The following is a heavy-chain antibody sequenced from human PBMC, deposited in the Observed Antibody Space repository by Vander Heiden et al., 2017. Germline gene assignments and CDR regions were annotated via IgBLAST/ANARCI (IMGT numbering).Heavy chain of an antibody. J-gene: IGHJ4*02. V-gene: IGHV3-9*01. CDR1: GFTFDDYA. D-gene: IGHD1-20*01. Sequence: EVQLVESGGGLVQPGRSLRLSCAASGFTFDDYAMHWVRQSPGKGLEWVSGISWNSGSIGYADSVKGRFTISRDNAKNSLYLQMNSLRAEDTALYYCAKDQSITGTSYYFDYWGQGTLVTVSS. CDR3: AKDQSITGTSYYFDY. CDR2: ISWNSGSI.